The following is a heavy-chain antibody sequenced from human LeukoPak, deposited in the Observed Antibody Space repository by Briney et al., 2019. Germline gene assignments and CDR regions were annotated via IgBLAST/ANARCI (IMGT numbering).Heavy chain of an antibody. J-gene: IGHJ4*02. Sequence: SETLSLTCTVSGGSISSSSYYWGWIRQPPGKGLEWIGSIYYSGSTYYNPSLKSRVTISVDTSKNQFSLKLSSVTAADTAVYYCARGAGVSEYWGQGTLVTVSS. CDR3: ARGAGVSEY. D-gene: IGHD6-19*01. V-gene: IGHV4-39*07. CDR1: GGSISSSSYY. CDR2: IYYSGST.